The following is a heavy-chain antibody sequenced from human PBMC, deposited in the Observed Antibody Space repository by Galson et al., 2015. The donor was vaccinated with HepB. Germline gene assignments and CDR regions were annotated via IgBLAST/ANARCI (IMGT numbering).Heavy chain of an antibody. J-gene: IGHJ4*02. CDR2: INSDGSRT. V-gene: IGHV3-74*01. Sequence: SLRLSCAASGFTFSSYWMHWVRQAPGKGLVWVSRINSDGSRTTSADSVKGRFTISRDNAKNTRYLQMNTLRAEDTDVYYCASNPTYYYESSGYGFDYWGQGTLVPVSS. D-gene: IGHD3-22*01. CDR3: ASNPTYYYESSGYGFDY. CDR1: GFTFSSYW.